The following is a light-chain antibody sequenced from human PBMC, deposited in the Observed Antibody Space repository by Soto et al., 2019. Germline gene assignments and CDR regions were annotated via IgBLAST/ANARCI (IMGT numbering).Light chain of an antibody. CDR3: QQRSNRPLT. CDR2: DAS. J-gene: IGKJ4*01. V-gene: IGKV3-11*01. CDR1: QSVSSY. Sequence: EIVLTQSPATLSLSPGERATLSCRASQSVSSYLAWYQQKRGQAPRLLIYDASNRATGIPARFSGSGSGTDFSLTISSLEPEDFAVYYCQQRSNRPLTFGGGTKVEIK.